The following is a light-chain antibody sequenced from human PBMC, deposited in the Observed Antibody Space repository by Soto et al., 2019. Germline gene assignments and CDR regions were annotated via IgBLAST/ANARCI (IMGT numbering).Light chain of an antibody. CDR1: SSDVGGYNY. CDR2: DVS. CDR3: SSYTSSSTPRV. V-gene: IGLV2-14*01. Sequence: QSVLTQPASVSGSPGQSITISCTGTSSDVGGYNYVSWYQQHPGKAPKLTIYDVSNRPSGVSNRFSGSKSGNTASLTISGLQAEDEADYYCSSYTSSSTPRVFGTGTKVTVL. J-gene: IGLJ1*01.